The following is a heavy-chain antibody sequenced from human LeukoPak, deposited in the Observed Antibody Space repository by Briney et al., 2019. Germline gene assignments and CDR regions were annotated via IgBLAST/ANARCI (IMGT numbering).Heavy chain of an antibody. V-gene: IGHV3-66*01. CDR3: AQGIAAAGTAY. J-gene: IGHJ4*02. CDR2: IYSGGST. CDR1: GFTVSSNY. Sequence: PGGSLRLSCADSGFTVSSNYMSWVRQAPGKGLEWVSVIYSGGSTYYADSVKGRFTISRDNSKSTLYLQMNSLRAEDTAVYYCAQGIAAAGTAYWGQGTLVTVSS. D-gene: IGHD6-13*01.